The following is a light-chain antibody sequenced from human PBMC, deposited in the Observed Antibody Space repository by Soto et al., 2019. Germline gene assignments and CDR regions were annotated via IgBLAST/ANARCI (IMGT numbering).Light chain of an antibody. CDR3: QQYNNWPT. V-gene: IGKV3-20*01. CDR1: QSVSSSY. J-gene: IGKJ1*01. CDR2: GAS. Sequence: EIVLTQSPGTLSLSPGERATPSCRASQSVSSSYLAWYQQKPGQAPRLLIYGASSRATGIPDRFSGSGSGTDFTLTISRLEPEDFAVYYCQQYNNWPTFGQGTKVDIK.